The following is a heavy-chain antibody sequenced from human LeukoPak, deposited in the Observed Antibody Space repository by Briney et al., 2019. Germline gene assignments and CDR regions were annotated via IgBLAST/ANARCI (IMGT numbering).Heavy chain of an antibody. V-gene: IGHV1-69*05. D-gene: IGHD6-19*01. CDR2: FIPIFGTA. CDR1: GGTFSSYA. Sequence: GASVKVSCKASGGTFSSYAISWVRQAPGQGLEWMGGFIPIFGTANYAQKFQGRVTITTDESTSTAYMELSSLRSEDTAVYYCANEESIAVAGTSYFDYWGQGTLVTVSS. CDR3: ANEESIAVAGTSYFDY. J-gene: IGHJ4*02.